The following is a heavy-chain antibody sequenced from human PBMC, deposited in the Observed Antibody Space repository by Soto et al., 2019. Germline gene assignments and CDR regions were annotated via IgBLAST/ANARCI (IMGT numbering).Heavy chain of an antibody. D-gene: IGHD1-26*01. J-gene: IGHJ4*02. Sequence: EVQLVASGGGLVQPGGSLRLSCAASGLIFSSYWMTWVRQAPGKGLEWVANIKHDGSEKYYVDSVKGRFTISRDNAKNSVYLQMNSLRAEDTAAYYCAEGGSYHDYWGQGTVVTVFS. CDR2: IKHDGSEK. V-gene: IGHV3-7*05. CDR3: AEGGSYHDY. CDR1: GLIFSSYW.